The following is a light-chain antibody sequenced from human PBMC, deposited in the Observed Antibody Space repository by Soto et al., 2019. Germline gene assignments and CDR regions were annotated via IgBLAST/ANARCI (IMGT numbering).Light chain of an antibody. CDR3: SSYTTSITHV. V-gene: IGLV2-14*01. CDR1: SSDVGGYNY. CDR2: EVS. J-gene: IGLJ1*01. Sequence: QSVLTQPASVSGSPGQSITISCTGTSSDVGGYNYVSWYQQHPGKAPKLMIYEVSNRPSGVSSRFSGSKSGNTASLTISGLQAEDEADYYCSSYTTSITHVFGTGTKLTVL.